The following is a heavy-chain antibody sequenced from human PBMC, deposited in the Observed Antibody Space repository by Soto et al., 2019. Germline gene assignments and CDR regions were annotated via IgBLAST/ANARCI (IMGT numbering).Heavy chain of an antibody. Sequence: PGESLKISCKGSGYNFNIYWIAWVRHMPGKGLEWMGIIYPADSDTKYSPSFQGQVTISVDKSINTAYLQWSSLKASDTAMYYCARQDGLGIYYFDYWGRGTLVTVSS. CDR2: IYPADSDT. V-gene: IGHV5-51*01. J-gene: IGHJ4*01. CDR1: GYNFNIYW. D-gene: IGHD3-10*01. CDR3: ARQDGLGIYYFDY.